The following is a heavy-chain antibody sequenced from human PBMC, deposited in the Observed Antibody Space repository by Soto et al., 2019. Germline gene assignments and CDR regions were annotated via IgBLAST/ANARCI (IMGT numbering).Heavy chain of an antibody. Sequence: GASVKVSCKASGGTFSSYAISWVRQAPGQVLEWMGGIIPIFGTANYAQKFQGRVTITADESTSTAYMELSSLRSEDTAVYYCARDKNPFTIFGVAPVWGQGTLVTVSS. CDR1: GGTFSSYA. CDR3: ARDKNPFTIFGVAPV. CDR2: IIPIFGTA. V-gene: IGHV1-69*13. D-gene: IGHD3-3*01. J-gene: IGHJ4*02.